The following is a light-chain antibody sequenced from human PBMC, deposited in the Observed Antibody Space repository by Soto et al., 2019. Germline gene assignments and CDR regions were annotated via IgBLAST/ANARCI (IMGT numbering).Light chain of an antibody. J-gene: IGKJ4*01. Sequence: DIQMTQSPSTLSASVGARVPITCRASQSISSWLAWYPQKPGKAPKLLIYKASSLESGVPSRFSGSGSGTEFTLTISSLQPDDFATYYCQQYNSYPLTFGGGTKVDIK. V-gene: IGKV1-5*03. CDR2: KAS. CDR3: QQYNSYPLT. CDR1: QSISSW.